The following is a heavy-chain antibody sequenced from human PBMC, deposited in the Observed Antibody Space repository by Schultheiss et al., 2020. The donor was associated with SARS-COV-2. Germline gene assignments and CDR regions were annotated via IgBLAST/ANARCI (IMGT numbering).Heavy chain of an antibody. CDR1: GFTFSSYS. CDR2: ISSDSSYI. D-gene: IGHD1-26*01. Sequence: GGSLRLSCAASGFTFSSYSMNWVRQAPGKGLEWVSSISSDSSYIYYADSVKGRFTISRDNPTNSLFLQMNSLRAEDTAVYYCARYSGSHDDYWGQGTLVTVSS. CDR3: ARYSGSHDDY. V-gene: IGHV3-21*04. J-gene: IGHJ4*02.